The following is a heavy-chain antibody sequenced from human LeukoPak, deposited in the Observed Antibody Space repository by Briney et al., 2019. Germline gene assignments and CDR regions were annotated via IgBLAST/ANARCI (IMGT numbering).Heavy chain of an antibody. CDR3: ARVRTAGQADY. Sequence: GASVKVSCKASGYTFTGYYMHWVRQAPGQGLEWMGIINPSGGSTSYAQKFQGRVTMTRDTSTSTVYMELSSLRSEDTAVYYCARVRTAGQADYWGQGTLVTVSS. D-gene: IGHD6-19*01. CDR1: GYTFTGYY. V-gene: IGHV1-46*01. J-gene: IGHJ4*02. CDR2: INPSGGST.